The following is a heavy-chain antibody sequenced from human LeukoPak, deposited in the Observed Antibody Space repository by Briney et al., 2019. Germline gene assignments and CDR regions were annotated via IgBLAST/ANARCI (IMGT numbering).Heavy chain of an antibody. V-gene: IGHV1-58*02. CDR2: IVVGSGDT. D-gene: IGHD6-25*01. J-gene: IGHJ3*02. CDR1: GFTFTSSA. Sequence: SVKVSCKASGFTFTSSAMQWVRQARGQRLEWIGWIVVGSGDTNYAQKFQERVFITRDMSTSTAYMELSSLRSEDTAVYYCAADSSGNDAFDIWGQGTMVTVSS. CDR3: AADSSGNDAFDI.